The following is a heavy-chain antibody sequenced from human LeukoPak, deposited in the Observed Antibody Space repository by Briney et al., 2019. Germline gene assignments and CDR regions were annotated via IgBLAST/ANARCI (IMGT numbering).Heavy chain of an antibody. Sequence: SETLSLTCTVSGGSINNNYWTWLRQAPGKGLEWIGYVYSNGNTNYNPSLKSRVTMSIETSKNHFSLKVTSLTAADTAVYYCAGGTGDGPLYGTYWYFHVWGRGTLVTVSS. V-gene: IGHV4-59*01. CDR3: AGGTGDGPLYGTYWYFHV. J-gene: IGHJ2*01. CDR1: GGSINNNY. CDR2: VYSNGNT. D-gene: IGHD2-2*02.